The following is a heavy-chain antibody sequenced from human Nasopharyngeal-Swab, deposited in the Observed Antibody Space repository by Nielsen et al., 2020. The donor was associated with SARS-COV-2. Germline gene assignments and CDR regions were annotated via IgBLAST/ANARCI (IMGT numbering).Heavy chain of an antibody. D-gene: IGHD6-13*01. CDR3: ARDRGGWYSSSYDAFDI. CDR2: INHSGST. V-gene: IGHV4-34*01. Sequence: SETLSLTCAVYGGSFSGYYWSWIRQPPGKGLEWIGEINHSGSTNYNPSLKSRVTISVDTSKNQFSLKLSSVTAADTAVYYCARDRGGWYSSSYDAFDIWGQGTMVTVSS. J-gene: IGHJ3*02. CDR1: GGSFSGYY.